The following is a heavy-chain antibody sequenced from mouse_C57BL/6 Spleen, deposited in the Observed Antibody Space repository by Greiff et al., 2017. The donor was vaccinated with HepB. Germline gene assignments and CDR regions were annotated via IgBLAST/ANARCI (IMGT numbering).Heavy chain of an antibody. CDR3: TSNYGSSWFAY. D-gene: IGHD1-1*01. J-gene: IGHJ3*01. CDR1: GFNINDYY. V-gene: IGHV14-1*01. Sequence: VQLQQSGAELVRPGASVKLSCTASGFNINDYYMHWVKQRPEQGLEWIGRIDPEDGDTDYAPKFQGKATMTADTSSNTAYLQLSSLTSEDTAVYYCTSNYGSSWFAYWGQGTLVTVSA. CDR2: IDPEDGDT.